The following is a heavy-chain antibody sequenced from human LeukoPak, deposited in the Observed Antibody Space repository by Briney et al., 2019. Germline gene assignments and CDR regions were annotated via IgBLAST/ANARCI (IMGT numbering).Heavy chain of an antibody. CDR3: AADPYYYDSSGYSNWLDP. J-gene: IGHJ5*02. CDR2: IVVGSGNT. D-gene: IGHD3-22*01. CDR1: GFTFTSSA. V-gene: IGHV1-58*01. Sequence: SVKVSCKASGFTFTSSAVQWVRQARGQRLEWIGWIVVGSGNTNYAQKFQERVTITRDMSTSTAYMELSSLRSEDTAVYYCAADPYYYDSSGYSNWLDPWGQGTLVTVSS.